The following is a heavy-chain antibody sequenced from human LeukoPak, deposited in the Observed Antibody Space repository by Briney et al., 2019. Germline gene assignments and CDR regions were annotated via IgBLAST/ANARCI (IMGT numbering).Heavy chain of an antibody. Sequence: GGSLRLSCAASGFTFSSYAMSWVRQAPGKGLEWVSAMTSGGGTYYADSVKGRFTISRDNSKNTVYLQMNSLRAEDTAVYYCAKDLTRSSGGFDYWGQGTLVTVSS. D-gene: IGHD6-6*01. J-gene: IGHJ4*02. CDR2: MTSGGGT. CDR1: GFTFSSYA. CDR3: AKDLTRSSGGFDY. V-gene: IGHV3-23*01.